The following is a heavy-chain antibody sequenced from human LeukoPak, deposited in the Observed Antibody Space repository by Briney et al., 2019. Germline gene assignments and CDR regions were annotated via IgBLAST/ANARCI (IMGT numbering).Heavy chain of an antibody. CDR3: ARGPRISNTGLYYYYYYYMDV. Sequence: GASVKVSCKASGYTFTSYGISWVRQAPGQGLEWMGWISAYNGNTNYAQKLQGRVTMTTDTSTSTAYMELRSLRSDDTAVYYCARGPRISNTGLYYYYYYYMDVWGKGTTVTVSS. V-gene: IGHV1-18*01. CDR2: ISAYNGNT. J-gene: IGHJ6*03. D-gene: IGHD2-15*01. CDR1: GYTFTSYG.